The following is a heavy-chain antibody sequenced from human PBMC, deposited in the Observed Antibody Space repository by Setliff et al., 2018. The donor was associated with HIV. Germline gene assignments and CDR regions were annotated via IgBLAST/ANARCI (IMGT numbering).Heavy chain of an antibody. D-gene: IGHD6-19*01. Sequence: GGSLRLSCAASGFTFSPHAMHWVRQAPGKGLEWVSGISWDSDTLGSADSAKGRLIIYRDTVRNSLSLQMGSLTTEDTARYYCVRGGSVAGPYFYYMDVWGKGTTVTVSS. V-gene: IGHV3-9*01. CDR1: GFTFSPHA. J-gene: IGHJ6*03. CDR3: VRGGSVAGPYFYYMDV. CDR2: ISWDSDTL.